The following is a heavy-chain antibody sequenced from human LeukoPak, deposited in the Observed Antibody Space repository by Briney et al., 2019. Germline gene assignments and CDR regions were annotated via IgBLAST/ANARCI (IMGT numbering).Heavy chain of an antibody. Sequence: SETLSLTCTVSGGSISSYYWSWIRQRPGKGLEWIGYIYYSGSTNYNPSLKSRVTISVDTSKNQFSLKLSSVTAADTAVYYCARRVYRRFGELSEDWFDPWGQGTLVTVSS. J-gene: IGHJ5*02. CDR3: ARRVYRRFGELSEDWFDP. CDR1: GGSISSYY. V-gene: IGHV4-59*08. CDR2: IYYSGST. D-gene: IGHD3-10*01.